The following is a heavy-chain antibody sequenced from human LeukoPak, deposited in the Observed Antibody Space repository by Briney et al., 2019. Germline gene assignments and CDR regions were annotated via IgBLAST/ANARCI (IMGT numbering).Heavy chain of an antibody. CDR2: IYTSGST. D-gene: IGHD1-26*01. CDR1: GGSISSGSHY. J-gene: IGHJ3*02. Sequence: SETLSLTCTVSGGSISSGSHYWSWIRQPAGKGLEWIGRIYTSGSTNYNPSPKSRVTISVDTSKNQFSLKLSSVTAADTAVYYCTSGNYYDDAFDIWGQGTMVTVSS. CDR3: TSGNYYDDAFDI. V-gene: IGHV4-61*02.